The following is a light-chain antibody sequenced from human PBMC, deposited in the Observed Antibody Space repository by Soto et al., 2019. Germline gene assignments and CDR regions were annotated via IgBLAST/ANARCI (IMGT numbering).Light chain of an antibody. CDR1: QGISSY. V-gene: IGKV1-8*01. Sequence: ALRINQSPSSLCSSTGDRVTLSCWASQGISSYLAWYQKKPGKAPKLLIYAASTLQSGVPSRFSGSGSGTDFTLTISCLQSEDFATYYCQQYYSYPRAFGQGTKVDIK. CDR3: QQYYSYPRA. J-gene: IGKJ1*01. CDR2: AAS.